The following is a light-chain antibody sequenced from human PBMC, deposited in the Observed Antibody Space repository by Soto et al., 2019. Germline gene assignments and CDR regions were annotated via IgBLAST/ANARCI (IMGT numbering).Light chain of an antibody. CDR3: QTWGTGPFV. J-gene: IGLJ1*01. V-gene: IGLV4-69*01. Sequence: QSVLIQSPSASASLGASVKLTCTLSSGHSSYAIAWHQQQPEKGPRYLMKLNSDGSHSKGDGIPDRFSGSSSGAERYLTISSLQSEDEADYYCQTWGTGPFVFGTGTKLTVL. CDR1: SGHSSYA. CDR2: LNSDGSH.